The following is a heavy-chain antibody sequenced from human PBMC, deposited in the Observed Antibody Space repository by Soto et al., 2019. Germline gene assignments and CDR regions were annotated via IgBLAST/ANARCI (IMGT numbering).Heavy chain of an antibody. J-gene: IGHJ6*02. Sequence: QVQLVQSGAEVKKPGASVKVSCKASGYTFTSYDINWVRQATGQGLEWMGWMNPNSGNTGYAQKFQGRVSMTRNTSISTAYMELSSLRSEDTAVYYCGRGSRYCTNGVCYTGYYYYGMDVWGQGTTVTVSS. D-gene: IGHD2-8*01. CDR1: GYTFTSYD. V-gene: IGHV1-8*01. CDR3: GRGSRYCTNGVCYTGYYYYGMDV. CDR2: MNPNSGNT.